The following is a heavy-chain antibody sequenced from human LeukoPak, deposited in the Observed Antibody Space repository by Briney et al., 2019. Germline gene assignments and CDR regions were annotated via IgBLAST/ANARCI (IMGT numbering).Heavy chain of an antibody. CDR3: ARHRRYYYDSSGSDY. Sequence: GESLKISCKGSGYSFTSYWIGWVRQMPGKGLEWMGIIYPGDSDTRYGPSFQGQVTISADKSISTAYLQWSSLKASDTAMYYCARHRRYYYDSSGSDYWGQGTLVTVSS. V-gene: IGHV5-51*01. CDR2: IYPGDSDT. J-gene: IGHJ4*02. CDR1: GYSFTSYW. D-gene: IGHD3-22*01.